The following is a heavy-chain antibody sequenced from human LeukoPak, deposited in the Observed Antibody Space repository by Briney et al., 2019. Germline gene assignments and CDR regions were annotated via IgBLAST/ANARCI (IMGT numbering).Heavy chain of an antibody. CDR1: GGSISSGGYY. CDR2: IYYSGST. CDR3: ARPVYSGSYYPFDY. V-gene: IGHV4-31*03. Sequence: SETLSLTCTVSGGSISSGGYYWSWIRQHPGKGLEWIGYIYYSGSTYYNPSLKSRVTISVDTSKNQFSLELSSVTAADTAVYYCARPVYSGSYYPFDYWGQGTLVTVSS. D-gene: IGHD1-26*01. J-gene: IGHJ4*02.